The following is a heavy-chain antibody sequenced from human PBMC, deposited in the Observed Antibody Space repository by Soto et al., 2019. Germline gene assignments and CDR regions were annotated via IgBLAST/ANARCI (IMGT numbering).Heavy chain of an antibody. V-gene: IGHV2-26*01. CDR1: GFSLSNARMG. Sequence: QVTLKESGPVLVKPTETLTLTCTVSGFSLSNARMGVSWIRQPPGKALEWLAHIFSNDEKSYSTSLKSRLTISKNTSKSQVVLTMTNMDPVDTATYYCARSMDTAIVYYYYGMDVWGQGTTVTVSS. D-gene: IGHD5-18*01. J-gene: IGHJ6*02. CDR2: IFSNDEK. CDR3: ARSMDTAIVYYYYGMDV.